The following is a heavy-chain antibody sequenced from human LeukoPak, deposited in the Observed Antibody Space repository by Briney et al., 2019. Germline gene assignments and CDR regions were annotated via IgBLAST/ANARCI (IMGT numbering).Heavy chain of an antibody. CDR1: GFTFDDYA. Sequence: GGSLRLSCAASGFTFDDYAMHWVRQAPGKGLEWVSGISWNSGSIGYADSVKGRFTISRDNAKNSLYLQMNSLRAEDTALYYCAKDIMANYYGSGSYASFDYWGQGTLVTVSS. D-gene: IGHD3-10*01. J-gene: IGHJ4*02. V-gene: IGHV3-9*01. CDR2: ISWNSGSI. CDR3: AKDIMANYYGSGSYASFDY.